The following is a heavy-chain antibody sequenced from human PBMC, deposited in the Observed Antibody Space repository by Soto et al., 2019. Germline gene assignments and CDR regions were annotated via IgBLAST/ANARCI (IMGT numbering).Heavy chain of an antibody. CDR3: ARGIVRGGFDI. CDR1: GGSMSENDYY. V-gene: IGHV4-30-4*01. CDR2: IYDTWTT. D-gene: IGHD3-10*02. Sequence: QVQLQEAGPGLVRPSQTLSLTCTVAGGSMSENDYYWSWLRQSPGQGLQGIVYIYDTWTTSYSPSLKSRVTMSADTSRNQFSLKLTSVTAADTALYFCARGIVRGGFDIWGQGTLVTVSS. J-gene: IGHJ3*02.